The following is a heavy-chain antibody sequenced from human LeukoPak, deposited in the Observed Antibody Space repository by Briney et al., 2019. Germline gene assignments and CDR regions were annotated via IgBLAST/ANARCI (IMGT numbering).Heavy chain of an antibody. Sequence: SGGSLRLSCAAPGFTFSSYEMNWVRQAPGKGLEWVSYIGRSDSNIYYADSVKGRFTISRDNAKNSMYLQMNSLRAEDTAVYYCARDLIAAHLFDYWGLGTLVTVSS. D-gene: IGHD6-6*01. CDR3: ARDLIAAHLFDY. J-gene: IGHJ4*02. V-gene: IGHV3-48*03. CDR1: GFTFSSYE. CDR2: IGRSDSNI.